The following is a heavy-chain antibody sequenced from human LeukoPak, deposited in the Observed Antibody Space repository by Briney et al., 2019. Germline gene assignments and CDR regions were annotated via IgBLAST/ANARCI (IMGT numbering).Heavy chain of an antibody. CDR1: GGSISSSSYY. Sequence: PSETLSLTCTVSGGSISSSSYYWGWIRQPPGKGLEWIGSIYYSGSTYYNPSLKSRITMSVDTSKNQFSLNLSSVTAADAAVYYCARAQILEHALGSFDSWGQGTLVTVSS. CDR2: IYYSGST. V-gene: IGHV4-39*07. CDR3: ARAQILEHALGSFDS. D-gene: IGHD1/OR15-1a*01. J-gene: IGHJ4*02.